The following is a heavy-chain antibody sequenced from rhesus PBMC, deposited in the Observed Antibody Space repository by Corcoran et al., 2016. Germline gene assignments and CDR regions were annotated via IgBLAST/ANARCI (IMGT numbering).Heavy chain of an antibody. D-gene: IGHD3-16*01. Sequence: EVQLVETGGGLVQPGGSLKLSCAASGFTFSSYGMSWVRQAPGKGLEWVSAINSSGGSTYYADSMKGQFTISRDNSKNTLSMQMNSLRAEDTAVYYCAKDTPLYYYSGSYPFDYWGQGVLVTVSS. CDR3: AKDTPLYYYSGSYPFDY. J-gene: IGHJ4*01. CDR1: GFTFSSYG. V-gene: IGHV3S5*01. CDR2: INSSGGST.